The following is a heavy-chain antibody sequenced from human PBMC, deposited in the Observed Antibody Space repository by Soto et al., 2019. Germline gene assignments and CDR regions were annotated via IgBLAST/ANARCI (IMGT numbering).Heavy chain of an antibody. CDR1: GGSISSSNW. D-gene: IGHD2-21*01. Sequence: PSETLSLTXAVSGGSISSSNWAGWVRQSPGKGLEWIGEINHSGSTNYNPSLKSRVTISVDTSKNQFSLKLTSVTAADTAVYYCARDKIPGLFEYWGQGTLVTVSS. CDR3: ARDKIPGLFEY. V-gene: IGHV4-4*02. CDR2: INHSGST. J-gene: IGHJ4*02.